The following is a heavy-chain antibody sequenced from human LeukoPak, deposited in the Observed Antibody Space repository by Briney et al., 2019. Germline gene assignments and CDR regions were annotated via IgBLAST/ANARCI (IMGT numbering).Heavy chain of an antibody. Sequence: ASVKVSCKASGYTFTSYDINWVRQATGQGLEWMGWMNPNSGNTGYAQKFQGRVTMTRNTSISTAYMDLSSLRSEDTAVYYCARVPPGDIVGVPAHLDDWGQGTLVTVSS. CDR1: GYTFTSYD. J-gene: IGHJ4*02. CDR3: ARVPPGDIVGVPAHLDD. CDR2: MNPNSGNT. V-gene: IGHV1-8*01. D-gene: IGHD2-2*01.